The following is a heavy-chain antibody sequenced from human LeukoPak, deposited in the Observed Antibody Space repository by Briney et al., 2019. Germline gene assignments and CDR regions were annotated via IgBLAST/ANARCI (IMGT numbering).Heavy chain of an antibody. CDR3: VRDQGTWEYDF. CDR1: GFIFSSYE. Sequence: PGGSLRLSCAASGFIFSSYEMNWVRQAPGKGLEWVSYINSGGSSIYYAVSVRGRFTISRDNAKNSLYLQMNTLRAEDTAVYYCVRDQGTWEYDFRGQGTLVTVSS. J-gene: IGHJ4*02. D-gene: IGHD1-1*01. V-gene: IGHV3-48*03. CDR2: INSGGSSI.